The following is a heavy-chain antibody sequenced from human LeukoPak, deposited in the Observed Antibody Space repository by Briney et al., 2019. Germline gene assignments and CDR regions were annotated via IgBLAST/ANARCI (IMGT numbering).Heavy chain of an antibody. V-gene: IGHV1-69*05. CDR3: ASSLYYSDSSGYYYVDWFDP. D-gene: IGHD3-22*01. CDR2: IIPIFGTA. J-gene: IGHJ5*02. Sequence: SVNVSCKASGGTFSSYAISWVRQAPGQGLEWMGGIIPIFGTANYAQKFQGRVTITTDESTSKDYMELSSLRSEDTAVYYCASSLYYSDSSGYYYVDWFDPWGQGTLVTVSS. CDR1: GGTFSSYA.